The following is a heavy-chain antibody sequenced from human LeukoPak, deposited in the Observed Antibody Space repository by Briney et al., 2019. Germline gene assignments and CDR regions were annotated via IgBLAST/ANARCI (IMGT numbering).Heavy chain of an antibody. CDR3: AKAAYGDYVNWFDP. D-gene: IGHD4-17*01. CDR1: GFTFSSHA. CDR2: IGGIGASS. V-gene: IGHV3-23*01. Sequence: GGSLRLSCAASGFTFSSHAMNWVRQAPGKGLEWVSSIGGIGASSYYADSVKGRFTISRDNSKNTLYLQMNSLRAEDTALYYCAKAAYGDYVNWFDPWGQGILVIVSS. J-gene: IGHJ5*02.